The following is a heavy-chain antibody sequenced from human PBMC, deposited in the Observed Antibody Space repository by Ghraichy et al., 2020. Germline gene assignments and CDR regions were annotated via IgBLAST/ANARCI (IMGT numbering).Heavy chain of an antibody. V-gene: IGHV4-39*01. D-gene: IGHD2-15*01. Sequence: SETLSLTCTVSGGSISSSSYYWGWIRQPPGKGLEWIGSIYYSGSTYYNPSLKSRVTISVDTSKNQFSLKLSSVTAADTAVYYCARHVAGYCSGGSCFDYNWFDPWGQGTLVTVSS. J-gene: IGHJ5*02. CDR2: IYYSGST. CDR3: ARHVAGYCSGGSCFDYNWFDP. CDR1: GGSISSSSYY.